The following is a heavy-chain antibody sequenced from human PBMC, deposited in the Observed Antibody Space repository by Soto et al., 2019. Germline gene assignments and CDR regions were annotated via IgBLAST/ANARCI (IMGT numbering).Heavy chain of an antibody. J-gene: IGHJ4*02. Sequence: QLQLQESGPGLVKPSETLSLICTVSGGSISNSDYYWGWIRQPPGKGPEWIAKIYYTGATDLNPSVKSRVPMSVDTSKNQFSLNLISVTAADKAMYYCARRDWGGYFDYWGQGILVTVSS. V-gene: IGHV4-39*01. D-gene: IGHD3-3*01. CDR3: ARRDWGGYFDY. CDR2: IYYTGAT. CDR1: GGSISNSDYY.